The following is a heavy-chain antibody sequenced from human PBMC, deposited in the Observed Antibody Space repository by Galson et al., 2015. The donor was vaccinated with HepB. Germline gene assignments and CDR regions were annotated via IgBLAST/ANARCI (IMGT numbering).Heavy chain of an antibody. J-gene: IGHJ4*02. CDR1: GSTFNSYA. CDR3: AREQGAGLDY. V-gene: IGHV3-23*01. Sequence: SLRLSCAASGSTFNSYAMSWVRQAPGKGLEWVSAISGSGGSTYYADSVKGRFTISRDNSKNTLYLQMNSLRAEDTAVYYCAREQGAGLDYWGQGTLVTVSS. D-gene: IGHD3-16*01. CDR2: ISGSGGST.